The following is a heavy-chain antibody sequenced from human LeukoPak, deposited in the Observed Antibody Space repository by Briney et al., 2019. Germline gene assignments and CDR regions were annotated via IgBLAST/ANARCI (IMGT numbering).Heavy chain of an antibody. CDR2: IYYSGST. CDR3: ARLLLLWFGEPDY. V-gene: IGHV4-39*01. D-gene: IGHD3-10*01. Sequence: SETLSLTCTVSGGSISSNNYYWGWIRQPPGKGLEWIGSIYYSGSTYYNPPLKSRVTISVDTSKNQFSLKLSSVTAADTAVYYCARLLLLWFGEPDYWGQGTVVTVSS. CDR1: GGSISSNNYY. J-gene: IGHJ4*02.